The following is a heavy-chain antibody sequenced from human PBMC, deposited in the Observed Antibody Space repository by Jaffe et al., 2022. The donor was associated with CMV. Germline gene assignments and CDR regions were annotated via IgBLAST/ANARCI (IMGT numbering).Heavy chain of an antibody. CDR2: ISAYNGNT. Sequence: QVQLVQSGAEVKKPGASVKVSCKASGYTFTSYGISWVRQAPGQGLEWMGWISAYNGNTNYAQKLQGRVTMTTDTSTSTAYMELRSLRSDDTAVYYCARDQVTIFGVVITDYYGMDVWGQGTTVTVSS. CDR3: ARDQVTIFGVVITDYYGMDV. CDR1: GYTFTSYG. J-gene: IGHJ6*02. D-gene: IGHD3-3*01. V-gene: IGHV1-18*01.